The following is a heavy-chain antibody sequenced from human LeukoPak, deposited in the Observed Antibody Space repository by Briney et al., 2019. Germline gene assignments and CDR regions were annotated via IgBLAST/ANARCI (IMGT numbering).Heavy chain of an antibody. D-gene: IGHD6-19*01. V-gene: IGHV3-23*01. CDR3: AKDRMGIAVAGFDH. J-gene: IGHJ4*02. Sequence: PGGSLRLSCAASGFTFSSYAMSWVRQAPGKGLEWVSAISGSGGSTYYADSVKGRFTISRDHSKSTLYLQMNSLRAEDTAVYYCAKDRMGIAVAGFDHWGQGTLVTVSS. CDR1: GFTFSSYA. CDR2: ISGSGGST.